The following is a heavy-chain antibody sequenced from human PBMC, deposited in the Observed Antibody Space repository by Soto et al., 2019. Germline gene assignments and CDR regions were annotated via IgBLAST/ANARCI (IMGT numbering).Heavy chain of an antibody. J-gene: IGHJ4*02. D-gene: IGHD2-15*01. CDR2: IYWDDDK. V-gene: IGHV2-5*02. CDR1: GFSITSTSVG. CDR3: TQTTSGHADFDY. Sequence: QITLKESGPTLVKPTQTLTLTCTFSGFSITSTSVGVGWIRQPPGKALEWLALIYWDDDKRDNPSLKSRLTIAKDTSTNQVVLTMTNMDPVDTATYYCTQTTSGHADFDYWCQGTLVTVSS.